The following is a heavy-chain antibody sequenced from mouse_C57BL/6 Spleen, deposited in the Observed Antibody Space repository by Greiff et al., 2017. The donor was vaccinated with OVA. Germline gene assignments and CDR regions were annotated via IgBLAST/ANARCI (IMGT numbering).Heavy chain of an antibody. D-gene: IGHD4-1*02. CDR3: ANWSFDY. CDR2: IDPEDGET. CDR1: GFNIKDYY. V-gene: IGHV14-2*01. Sequence: EVQLQQSGAELVKPGASVKLSCTASGFNIKDYYMNWVKQRPEPGLEWIGRIDPEDGETKYALKFQGKATITADTSSNTAYLQLSSLTSEDTAVYYCANWSFDYWGQGTTLTVSS. J-gene: IGHJ2*01.